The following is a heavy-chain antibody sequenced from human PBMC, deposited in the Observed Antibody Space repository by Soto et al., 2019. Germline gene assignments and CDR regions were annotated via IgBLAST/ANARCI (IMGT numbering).Heavy chain of an antibody. Sequence: EVQLVESGGGLVQPGRSLRLSCAASGFTFDDYAMHWVRQAPGKGREWVSGVSWNSGSIGYADSVKGRFTISRDNAKNSLYLQMNRLRAEDTALYYCAKGPITIFGVVMSYYYYYMDVWGKGTTVTVSS. CDR3: AKGPITIFGVVMSYYYYYMDV. CDR1: GFTFDDYA. V-gene: IGHV3-9*01. D-gene: IGHD3-3*01. J-gene: IGHJ6*03. CDR2: VSWNSGSI.